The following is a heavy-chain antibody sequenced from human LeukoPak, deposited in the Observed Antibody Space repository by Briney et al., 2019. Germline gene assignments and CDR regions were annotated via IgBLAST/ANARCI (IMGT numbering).Heavy chain of an antibody. CDR2: ISTYNGNT. D-gene: IGHD1-1*01. J-gene: IGHJ5*02. CDR1: SYTSSSYG. V-gene: IGHV1-18*01. Sequence: ASVKVSCKSSSYTSSSYGISWMRQAPGQGLEWMGWISTYNGNTNYAQKFQGRVTMTTDTSTSTAYMELRSLRSDDTAVYYCARDVPGSIGTTARFDPWGQGTLVTVSS. CDR3: ARDVPGSIGTTARFDP.